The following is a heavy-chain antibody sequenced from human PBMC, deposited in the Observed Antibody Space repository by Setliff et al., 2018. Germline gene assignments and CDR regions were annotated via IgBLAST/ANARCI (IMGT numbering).Heavy chain of an antibody. CDR2: IKQDGSEK. Sequence: GGSLRLSCAASGFTFSIYWMTWVRQAPGKGLEWVANIKQDGSEKYYVDSVKGRFTISRDNAKNSLYLQMNSLRTEDTAVYYCAKGQGQYYDSSGYYGRVLDYWGQGTLVTVSS. D-gene: IGHD3-22*01. CDR1: GFTFSIYW. CDR3: AKGQGQYYDSSGYYGRVLDY. J-gene: IGHJ4*02. V-gene: IGHV3-7*03.